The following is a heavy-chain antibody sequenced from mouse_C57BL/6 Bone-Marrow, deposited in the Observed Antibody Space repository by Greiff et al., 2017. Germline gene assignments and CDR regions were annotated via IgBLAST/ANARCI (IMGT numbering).Heavy chain of an antibody. CDR1: GYTFTSYW. CDR3: ASTLRAKYC. V-gene: IGHV1-50*01. J-gene: IGHJ4*01. CDR2: IDPSDSYT. Sequence: QVQLQQPGAELVKPGASVKLSCKASGYTFTSYWMQWVKQRPGQGLEWIGEIDPSDSYTNYNQKFKGKATLTVDTSSSTAYMQLSSLTTEDSAVYYCASTLRAKYCGGRGTGVT.